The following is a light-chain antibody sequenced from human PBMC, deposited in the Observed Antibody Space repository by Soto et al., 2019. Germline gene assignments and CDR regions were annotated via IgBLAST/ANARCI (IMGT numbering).Light chain of an antibody. CDR2: GAA. Sequence: EIVLTQSPGTLSLSPGERATLSCRASQSLTNNYFAWYQQKPGRALRLLIYGAATRATGVPARFSGSGSGTQFTLTITSLQSEDFAVYYCQQYNTWTWTFGQGTKVDIK. CDR3: QQYNTWTWT. J-gene: IGKJ1*01. CDR1: QSLTNN. V-gene: IGKV3-15*01.